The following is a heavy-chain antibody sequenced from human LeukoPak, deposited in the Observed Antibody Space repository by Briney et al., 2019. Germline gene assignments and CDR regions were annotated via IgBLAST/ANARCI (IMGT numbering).Heavy chain of an antibody. D-gene: IGHD3-3*01. J-gene: IGHJ4*02. Sequence: GGSLRLSCAASGFTFSSYGMHWVRQAPGKGLEWVAVIWYDGSNKYYADSVKGRFTISRDNSKNTLYLQMNSLRAEDTAVYYCARGVSEDFWSGYYTYYFDYWGQGTLVTVSS. CDR2: IWYDGSNK. V-gene: IGHV3-33*01. CDR1: GFTFSSYG. CDR3: ARGVSEDFWSGYYTYYFDY.